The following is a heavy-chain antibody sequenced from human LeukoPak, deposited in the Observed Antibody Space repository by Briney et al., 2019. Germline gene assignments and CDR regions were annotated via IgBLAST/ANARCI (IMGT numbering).Heavy chain of an antibody. D-gene: IGHD6-19*01. CDR3: AREVYTGGWFRN. CDR1: GFTFSSNY. Sequence: GGSLRPSCAASGFTFSSNYMSWVRQAPGKGLEWVSVIYSGVGPYYADSVKGRFTISRDNSKNTLYLQMNNLRSEDTAVYYCAREVYTGGWFRNWGQGTLVTVSS. J-gene: IGHJ4*02. V-gene: IGHV3-53*01. CDR2: IYSGVGP.